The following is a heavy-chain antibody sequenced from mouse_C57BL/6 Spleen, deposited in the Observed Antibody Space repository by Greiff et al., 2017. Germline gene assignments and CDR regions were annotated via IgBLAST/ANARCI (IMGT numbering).Heavy chain of an antibody. CDR3: ARDYAYYYAMDY. CDR1: GFTFSDYG. CDR2: ISSGSSTI. J-gene: IGHJ4*01. D-gene: IGHD1-1*01. V-gene: IGHV5-17*01. Sequence: EVKLMESGGGLVKPGGSLKLSCAASGFTFSDYGMHWVRQAPEKGLEWVAYISSGSSTIYYADTVKGRFTISRDNAKNTLFLQMTSLRSEDTAMYYCARDYAYYYAMDYWGQGTSVTVSS.